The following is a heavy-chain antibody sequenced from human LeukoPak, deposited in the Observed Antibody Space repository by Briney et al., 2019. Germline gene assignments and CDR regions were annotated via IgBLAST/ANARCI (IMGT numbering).Heavy chain of an antibody. V-gene: IGHV3-7*01. CDR3: ARGGAVAGKYVY. D-gene: IGHD6-19*01. J-gene: IGHJ4*02. CDR2: IKKEDGYEK. Sequence: QPGGSLRLSCAGSGFTFSDYWMSWVRQAPGKGLEWVASIKKEDGYEKIYVDSVKGRFTISRDNAENSVYPQMNSLRVEDTAMYYCARGGAVAGKYVYWGQGTLVTVSS. CDR1: GFTFSDYW.